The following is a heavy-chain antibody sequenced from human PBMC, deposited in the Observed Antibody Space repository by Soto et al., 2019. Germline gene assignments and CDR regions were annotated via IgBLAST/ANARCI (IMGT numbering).Heavy chain of an antibody. Sequence: EVQLVETGGGLIQPGGSLRLSCLASGFSVTTNYIIWVRQPPGQGLEWVSTTFTGGSTHYADSVKGRFSISRDNSKNTVYLQMNNLRVADTAVYYCAKKPPSSIQGWGFVMDVWGQGTTVSVSS. V-gene: IGHV3-53*02. J-gene: IGHJ6*02. CDR2: TFTGGST. CDR1: GFSVTTNY. D-gene: IGHD1-26*01. CDR3: AKKPPSSIQGWGFVMDV.